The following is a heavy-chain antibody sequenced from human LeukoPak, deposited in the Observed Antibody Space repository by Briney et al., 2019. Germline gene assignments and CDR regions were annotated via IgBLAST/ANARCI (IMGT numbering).Heavy chain of an antibody. CDR2: INPNSGGT. CDR3: ARDRCSSTSCYAFDI. D-gene: IGHD2-2*01. J-gene: IGHJ3*02. CDR1: GYTFTGYY. Sequence: GASVKVSCKASGYTFTGYYMHWVRQAPGQGLEWMGWINPNSGGTNYAQKFQGRVTMTRDTSISTAYMELSRLRSDDTAVYYCARDRCSSTSCYAFDIWGQGTMVTVSS. V-gene: IGHV1-2*02.